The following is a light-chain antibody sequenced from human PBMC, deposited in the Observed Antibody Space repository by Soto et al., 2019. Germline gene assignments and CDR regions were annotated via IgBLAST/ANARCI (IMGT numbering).Light chain of an antibody. J-gene: IGLJ1*01. Sequence: QSVLTQPPSASGSPGQSVTISCTGTSSAVGDYNYVSWYQQHPGKAPKLMIYEVSKRPSGVPDRFSGSKSGSTASLTVSGLQAEDEADYFCNPYAGSSNYVFGTGTKVTVL. CDR3: NPYAGSSNYV. CDR1: SSAVGDYNY. V-gene: IGLV2-8*01. CDR2: EVS.